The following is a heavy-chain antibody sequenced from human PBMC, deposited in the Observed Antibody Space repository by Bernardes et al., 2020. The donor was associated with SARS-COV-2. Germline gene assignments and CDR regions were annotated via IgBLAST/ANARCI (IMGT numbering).Heavy chain of an antibody. CDR3: ARVSRVRIELFHYQRENDF. D-gene: IGHD2-21*01. CDR1: GFPFNNYG. J-gene: IGHJ4*02. CDR2: ISSRSTTT. Sequence: GGSLRLSCEASGFPFNNYGMHWVRQAPGKGLEWVSYISSRSTTTYYADSVKGRFTISRDNAKNSLYLQMNSLRAEDTAVYYCARVSRVRIELFHYQRENDFWGQGTLVTVSS. V-gene: IGHV3-48*01.